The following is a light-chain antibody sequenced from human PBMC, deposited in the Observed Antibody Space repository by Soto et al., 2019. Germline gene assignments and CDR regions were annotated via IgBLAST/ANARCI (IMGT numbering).Light chain of an antibody. Sequence: IVLTQSPAALSLSPGERATLSCRASQSISTYLAWYQQKPGQAPRLLIFGASNRATGIPARFSGSGSGTDFTLTISSLEPEDFAVYYCQQRYSWRSFGQVTKLEIK. CDR2: GAS. CDR1: QSISTY. V-gene: IGKV3-11*01. CDR3: QQRYSWRS. J-gene: IGKJ2*01.